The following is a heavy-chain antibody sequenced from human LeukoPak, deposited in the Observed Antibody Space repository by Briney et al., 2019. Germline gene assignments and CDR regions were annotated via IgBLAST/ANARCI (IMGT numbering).Heavy chain of an antibody. CDR1: GFTFSSYS. Sequence: GGSLRLSCAASGFTFSSYSMNWVRQAPGKGLEWVAFIRYDGSNKYYADSVKGRFTISRDNSKNTLYLQMNSLRAEDTAVYYCAKDQAYYGSGSYYMDVWGKGTTVTISS. CDR3: AKDQAYYGSGSYYMDV. CDR2: IRYDGSNK. D-gene: IGHD3-10*01. V-gene: IGHV3-30*02. J-gene: IGHJ6*03.